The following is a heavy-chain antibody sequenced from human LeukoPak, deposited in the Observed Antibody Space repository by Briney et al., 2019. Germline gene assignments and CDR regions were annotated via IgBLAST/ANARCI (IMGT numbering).Heavy chain of an antibody. CDR1: GGSISSYY. V-gene: IGHV4-4*07. CDR3: ARDEYYYDSSGYYLFDY. D-gene: IGHD3-22*01. CDR2: IYTSGST. Sequence: SETLSLTCTVSGGSISSYYWSWLRQPAGKGLEWIGRIYTSGSTNYNPSLKSRVTMSVDTSKNQFSLKLSSVTAADTAVYYCARDEYYYDSSGYYLFDYWGQGTLVTVSS. J-gene: IGHJ4*02.